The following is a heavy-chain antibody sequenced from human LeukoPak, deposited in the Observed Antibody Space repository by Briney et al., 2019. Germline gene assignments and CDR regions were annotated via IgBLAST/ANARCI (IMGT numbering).Heavy chain of an antibody. D-gene: IGHD3-9*01. CDR2: IYCSGST. J-gene: IGHJ4*02. CDR3: ARHPPNYDILTGYYITYYFDY. V-gene: IGHV4-39*01. CDR1: GGSISSSSYY. Sequence: SETLSLTCTVSGGSISSSSYYWGWIRQPPGKGLEWIGSIYCSGSTYSNPSLKSRVTISVDTSKNQFSLNLSSVTAADTAVYYCARHPPNYDILTGYYITYYFDYWGQGTLVTVSS.